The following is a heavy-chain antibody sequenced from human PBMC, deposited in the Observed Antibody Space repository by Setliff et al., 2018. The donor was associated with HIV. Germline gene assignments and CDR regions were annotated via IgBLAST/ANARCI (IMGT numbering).Heavy chain of an antibody. D-gene: IGHD6-19*01. V-gene: IGHV1-18*01. CDR2: ISPNNGNT. Sequence: ASVKVSCKASGYSFANYGLSWVRQAPGQGLEWMGWISPNNGNTDYAQRLQGRVTMTTDTSTSTAYMELRSLRSDDTAVYYCARDFFSSGWYEYLQHWGQGTLVTSPQ. J-gene: IGHJ1*01. CDR1: GYSFANYG. CDR3: ARDFFSSGWYEYLQH.